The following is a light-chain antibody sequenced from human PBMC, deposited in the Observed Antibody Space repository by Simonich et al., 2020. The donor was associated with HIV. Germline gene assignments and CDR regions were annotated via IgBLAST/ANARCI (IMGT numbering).Light chain of an antibody. CDR3: QQYYSTPYT. CDR1: RTILYSSNNKNY. CDR2: WAS. V-gene: IGKV4-1*01. Sequence: DIVMTQSPDSLAVSLGERATINCKSSRTILYSSNNKNYLAWYQQKPGPPPKMLIYWASTRESGVPDRFSGSGSGTDFTLTISSLQAEDVAVYYCQQYYSTPYTFGQGTKLEIK. J-gene: IGKJ2*01.